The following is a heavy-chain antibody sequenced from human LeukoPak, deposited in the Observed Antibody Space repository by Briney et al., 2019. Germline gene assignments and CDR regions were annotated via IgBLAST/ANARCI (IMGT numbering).Heavy chain of an antibody. V-gene: IGHV1-46*01. CDR1: GYTFTSSY. Sequence: ASVKVSCKASGYTFTSSYIHWVRQAPGQGLEWMGIINPSGGTTIYAQKFQGRVTMTRDTSTSTVYMELSSLRSEDTAVYYCARQRGGQYEDAFDIWGQGTVVTVSS. J-gene: IGHJ3*02. CDR2: INPSGGTT. CDR3: ARQRGGQYEDAFDI. D-gene: IGHD2-8*01.